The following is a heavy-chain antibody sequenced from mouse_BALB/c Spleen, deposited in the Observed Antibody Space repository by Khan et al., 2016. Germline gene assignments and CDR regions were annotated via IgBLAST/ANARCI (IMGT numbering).Heavy chain of an antibody. CDR2: ISYSGST. J-gene: IGHJ3*01. CDR1: GYSLTSDYA. V-gene: IGHV3-2*02. CDR3: ARDYYGSSFFDY. Sequence: EVQLQESGPGLVKPSQSLSLTCTVTGYSLTSDYAWNWIRQFPGNKLEWMGYISYSGSTSYNPSLNSRISITRDTSKNQFFLQLTSVTTEDTATYYCARDYYGSSFFDYWGQGTLVTVSA. D-gene: IGHD1-1*01.